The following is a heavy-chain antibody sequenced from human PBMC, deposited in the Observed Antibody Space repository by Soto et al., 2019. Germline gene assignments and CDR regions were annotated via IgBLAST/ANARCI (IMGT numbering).Heavy chain of an antibody. Sequence: QVQLQESGPGLVKPSETLSLTCTVSGGSMRGQHWSWIRQPPGKGLEWIGHHSDSTNYNLSLKSRTAVATDTPKYLSSLTLSTVTASEPVADYSATYSGGEAGRGYWGQGTLVSVSS. D-gene: IGHD3-10*01. J-gene: IGHJ4*02. CDR2: HHSDST. V-gene: IGHV4-59*11. CDR1: GGSMRGQH. CDR3: ATYSGGEAGRGY.